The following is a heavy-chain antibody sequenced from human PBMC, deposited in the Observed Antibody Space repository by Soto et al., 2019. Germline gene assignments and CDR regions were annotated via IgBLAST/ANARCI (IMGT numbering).Heavy chain of an antibody. CDR1: GDSVSGNSAA. CDR2: TYYRSRWYN. D-gene: IGHD3-16*01. V-gene: IGHV6-1*01. CDR3: VREFPYYVSSDSYLDY. J-gene: IGHJ4*02. Sequence: SQTLSLTCAISGDSVSGNSAAWNWIRQSPSRGLKWLGRTYYRSRWYNDYAVSVKSRITVTPDTSKNQFSLHLNSVTPEDTAVYYCVREFPYYVSSDSYLDYWGQGALVTVSS.